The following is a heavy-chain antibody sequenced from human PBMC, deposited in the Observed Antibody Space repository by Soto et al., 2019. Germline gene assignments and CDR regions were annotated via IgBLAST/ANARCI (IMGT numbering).Heavy chain of an antibody. CDR2: IYYSGST. J-gene: IGHJ4*02. V-gene: IGHV4-59*01. Sequence: PSETLCLTCTVSGGSISSYYWSWIRQPPGKGLEWIGYIYYSGSTNYNPSLKSRVTISVDTSKNQFSLKLSSVTAADTAVYYCARARSRQLRFDYWGQGTLVTVSS. D-gene: IGHD6-13*01. CDR3: ARARSRQLRFDY. CDR1: GGSISSYY.